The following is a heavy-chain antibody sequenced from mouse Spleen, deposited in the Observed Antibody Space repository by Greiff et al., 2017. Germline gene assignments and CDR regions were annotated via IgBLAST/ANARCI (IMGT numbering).Heavy chain of an antibody. CDR2: IWSGGST. V-gene: IGHV2-2*01. Sequence: VKLQESGPGLVQPSQSLSITCTVSGFSLTSYGVHWVRQSPGKGLEWLGVIWSGGSTDYNAAFISRLSISKDNSKSQVFFKMNSLQADDTAIYYCASSNWEYFDVWGAGTTVTVSS. D-gene: IGHD4-1*01. CDR1: GFSLTSYG. J-gene: IGHJ1*01. CDR3: ASSNWEYFDV.